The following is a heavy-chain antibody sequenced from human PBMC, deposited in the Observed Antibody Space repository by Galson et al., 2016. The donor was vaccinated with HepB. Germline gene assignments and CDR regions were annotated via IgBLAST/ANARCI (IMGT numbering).Heavy chain of an antibody. D-gene: IGHD3-3*01. V-gene: IGHV4-39*07. CDR3: ARGTYYDFWSDYNERWFYP. CDR2: IYYSGDT. CDR1: GVSISGGRSY. Sequence: ETLSLTCTVSGVSISGGRSYWVWIRQPPGKGLEWIGSIYYSGDTYYSPSLKRRVTMSVDTSKNQFSLKVNSVTAADTAVYYCARGTYYDFWSDYNERWFYPWGHGTLVTVSS. J-gene: IGHJ5*02.